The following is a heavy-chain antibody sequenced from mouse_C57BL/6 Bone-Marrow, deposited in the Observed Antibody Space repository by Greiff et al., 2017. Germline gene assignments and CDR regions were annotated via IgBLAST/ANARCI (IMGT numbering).Heavy chain of an antibody. CDR2: IYPRSGNT. CDR3: ARGGIYFDY. Sequence: VKLMESGAELARPGASVKLSCKASGYTFTSYGISWVKQRTGQGLEWIGEIYPRSGNTYYNEKFKGKATLTADKSSSTAYMELRSLTSEDSAVYFCARGGIYFDYWGQGTTLTVSS. V-gene: IGHV1-81*01. CDR1: GYTFTSYG. J-gene: IGHJ2*01.